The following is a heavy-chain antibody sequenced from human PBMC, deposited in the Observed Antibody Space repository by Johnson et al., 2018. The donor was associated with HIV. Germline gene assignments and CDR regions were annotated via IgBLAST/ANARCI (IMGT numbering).Heavy chain of an antibody. CDR1: GFTFSSYA. D-gene: IGHD5-18*01. CDR2: ISYDGSNK. CDR3: ARDWGVTWIQRLFYSPPNDAFDS. J-gene: IGHJ3*02. V-gene: IGHV3-30*04. Sequence: QVQLVESGGGVVQPGRSLRLSCAASGFTFSSYAMHWVRQAPGKGLEWVAVISYDGSNKYYADSVKGRFTISSDNSKNTLYLQMNSLRAEDTAVYYCARDWGVTWIQRLFYSPPNDAFDSWGQGAMLTVSS.